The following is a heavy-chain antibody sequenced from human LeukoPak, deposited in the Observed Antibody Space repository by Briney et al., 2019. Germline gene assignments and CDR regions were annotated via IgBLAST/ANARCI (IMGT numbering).Heavy chain of an antibody. D-gene: IGHD3-3*01. V-gene: IGHV3-23*01. CDR2: ISGSGGST. Sequence: GGSLRLSCAASGFTFSSYAMSWVRQAPGKGLEWVSAISGSGGSTYYADSVKGRFIISRDNSKNTLCLQMNSLRAEDTAVYYCAKADFWSGPNDYWGQGTLVTVSS. J-gene: IGHJ4*02. CDR3: AKADFWSGPNDY. CDR1: GFTFSSYA.